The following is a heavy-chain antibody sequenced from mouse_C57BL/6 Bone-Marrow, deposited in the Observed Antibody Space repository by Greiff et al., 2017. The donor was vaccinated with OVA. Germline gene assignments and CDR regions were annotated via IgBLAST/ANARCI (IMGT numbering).Heavy chain of an antibody. CDR2: IDPEDGET. V-gene: IGHV14-2*01. D-gene: IGHD1-1*01. Sequence: VQLKESGAELVKPGASVKLSCTASGFNIKDYYMHWVKQRTEQGLEWIGRIDPEDGETKYDPKFQGKATITADTSSNTAYLQLSSLTSEDTAVYYCAFITTVVGAMDYWGQGTSVTVSS. CDR3: AFITTVVGAMDY. J-gene: IGHJ4*01. CDR1: GFNIKDYY.